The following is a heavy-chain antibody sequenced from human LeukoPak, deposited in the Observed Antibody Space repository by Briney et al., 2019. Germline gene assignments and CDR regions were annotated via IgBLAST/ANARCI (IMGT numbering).Heavy chain of an antibody. Sequence: GRSLRLSCAASGFPFSGYAMHWVRQAPGKGLEWVALISYDGSNKDYADSVRGRFTISRDNSKNTLYLQLNSLKPDDTALYYCARDQSSYGRRAFDYWGQGTLVTVSS. J-gene: IGHJ4*02. CDR1: GFPFSGYA. CDR3: ARDQSSYGRRAFDY. CDR2: ISYDGSNK. V-gene: IGHV3-30*04. D-gene: IGHD5-18*01.